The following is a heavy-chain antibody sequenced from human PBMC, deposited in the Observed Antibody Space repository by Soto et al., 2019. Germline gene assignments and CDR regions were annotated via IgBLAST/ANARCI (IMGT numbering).Heavy chain of an antibody. D-gene: IGHD3-10*01. Sequence: PGGSLRLSCAASGFTFSSYGMHWVRQAPGKGLEWVAVISYDGSNKYYADSVKGRFTISRDNSKNTLYLQMNSLRAEDTAVYYCAKDSQRPWEVYYGSGSLWSLDYWGQGTLVTVSS. CDR3: AKDSQRPWEVYYGSGSLWSLDY. CDR1: GFTFSSYG. J-gene: IGHJ4*02. V-gene: IGHV3-30*18. CDR2: ISYDGSNK.